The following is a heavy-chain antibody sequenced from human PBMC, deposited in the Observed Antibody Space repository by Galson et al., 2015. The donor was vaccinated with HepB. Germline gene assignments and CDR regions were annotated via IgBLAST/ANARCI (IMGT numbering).Heavy chain of an antibody. CDR1: GYTFTGYY. Sequence: SVKVSCKASGYTFTGYYMHWVRQAPGQGLEWMGRINPNSGGTNYAQKFQGRVTMTRDTSISTAYMELSRLRSDDTAVYYCAREYCGGDCNRLSHDAFDIWGQGTMVTVSS. CDR2: INPNSGGT. D-gene: IGHD2-21*02. J-gene: IGHJ3*02. V-gene: IGHV1-2*06. CDR3: AREYCGGDCNRLSHDAFDI.